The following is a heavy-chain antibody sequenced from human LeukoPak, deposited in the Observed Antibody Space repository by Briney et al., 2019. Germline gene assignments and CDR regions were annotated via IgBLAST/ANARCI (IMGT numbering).Heavy chain of an antibody. CDR2: IIPNSGGT. D-gene: IGHD3-10*01. CDR1: GGAFSSYA. CDR3: ARDMVRGVTEFDY. V-gene: IGHV1-2*02. Sequence: ASVKVSCKASGGAFSSYAISWVRQAPGQGLEWMGGIIPNSGGTNYAQKFQGRVTMTRDTSISTAYMELSRLRSDDTAVYFCARDMVRGVTEFDYWGQGTLVTVSS. J-gene: IGHJ4*02.